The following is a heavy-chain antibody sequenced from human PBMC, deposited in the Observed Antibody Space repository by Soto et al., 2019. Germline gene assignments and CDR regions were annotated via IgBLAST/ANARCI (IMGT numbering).Heavy chain of an antibody. V-gene: IGHV5-51*01. J-gene: IGHJ6*02. CDR1: GYTLRNYW. CDR3: AASIFYYGMDV. Sequence: GQSLKISGKGPGYTLRNYWMGWVRQMPGKGLEWMGIIYPGDSDTKYNPSFQGQVTISADKSITTTYLRWTSLKASDTAIYDCAASIFYYGMDVWGHGSTVTV. CDR2: IYPGDSDT.